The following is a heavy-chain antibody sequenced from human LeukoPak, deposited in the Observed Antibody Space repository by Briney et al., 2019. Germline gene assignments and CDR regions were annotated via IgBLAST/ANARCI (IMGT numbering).Heavy chain of an antibody. CDR3: ARVVLAATGGYFDY. Sequence: PGGSLRLSCAASGFTFSSYEMNWVRQAPGKGLEWVSYISSSGSTIYYADSVKGRFTISRDNAKNSLYLQMNSLRAEDTAVYYCARVVLAATGGYFDYWGQGTLVTVSS. CDR1: GFTFSSYE. J-gene: IGHJ4*02. D-gene: IGHD2-2*01. V-gene: IGHV3-48*03. CDR2: ISSSGSTI.